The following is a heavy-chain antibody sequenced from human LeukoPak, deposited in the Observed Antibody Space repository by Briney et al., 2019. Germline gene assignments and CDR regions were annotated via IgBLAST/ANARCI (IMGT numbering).Heavy chain of an antibody. CDR2: IKQDGNEK. Sequence: GGSLRLSCAASGFTFSHYWMSWVRQAPGKGLEWVANIKQDGNEKYYAESVKGRFTISRDSAENSLYLQMNSLRAEDTAVYYCARGVPYDSWSGPHYSDYWGQGTLVTVSS. V-gene: IGHV3-7*01. CDR1: GFTFSHYW. D-gene: IGHD3-3*01. CDR3: ARGVPYDSWSGPHYSDY. J-gene: IGHJ4*02.